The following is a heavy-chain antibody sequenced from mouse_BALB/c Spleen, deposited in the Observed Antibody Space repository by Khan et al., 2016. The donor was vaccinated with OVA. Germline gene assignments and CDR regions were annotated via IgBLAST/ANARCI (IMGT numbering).Heavy chain of an antibody. CDR1: GYSFTTYY. CDR3: TRHGYVAWFTY. V-gene: IGHV1S135*01. J-gene: IGHJ3*01. CDR2: IDPFSGGT. D-gene: IGHD2-2*01. Sequence: EVQLQESGPELMKPGASVKISCKASGYSFTTYYIHWVIQSHGKSLEWIGFIDPFSGGTTYNQKFKGKATLTADNSSSTAYIHLSNLTSDDSAVYYWTRHGYVAWFTYWGQGTLVTVSA.